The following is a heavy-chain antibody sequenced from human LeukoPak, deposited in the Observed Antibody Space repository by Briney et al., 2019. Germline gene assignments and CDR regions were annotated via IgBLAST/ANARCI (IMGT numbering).Heavy chain of an antibody. CDR2: ISYSGST. V-gene: IGHV4-59*01. Sequence: SETLSLTCTVSGGSINSYYWSWIRQFPGKGLEWIGYISYSGSTNYNPSLKSRVTISVDTSKNQFSLKLSSVTAADTAEYYCARDPTSRSSAFDIWGQGTMVTVSS. J-gene: IGHJ3*02. CDR3: ARDPTSRSSAFDI. CDR1: GGSINSYY.